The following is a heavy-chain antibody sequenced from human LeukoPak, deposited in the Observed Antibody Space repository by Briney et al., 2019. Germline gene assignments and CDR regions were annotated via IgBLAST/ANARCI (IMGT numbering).Heavy chain of an antibody. Sequence: PGGSLRLSCAASGFTFSDYYMNWTRQAPGKGLEWISYISGSGSIKHYADSVKGRLTISRDNAKNSLYLQMNSLRAEDTAVYFCARDLYYYYDSSAYSNWFDPWGQGTLVTVSS. CDR3: ARDLYYYYDSSAYSNWFDP. CDR2: ISGSGSIK. D-gene: IGHD3-22*01. CDR1: GFTFSDYY. V-gene: IGHV3-11*04. J-gene: IGHJ5*02.